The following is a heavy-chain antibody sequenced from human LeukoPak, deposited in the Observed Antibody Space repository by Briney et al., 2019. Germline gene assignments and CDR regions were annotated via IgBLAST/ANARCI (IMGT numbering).Heavy chain of an antibody. V-gene: IGHV1-69*05. D-gene: IGHD4-23*01. J-gene: IGHJ4*02. CDR2: IIPIFGTA. Sequence: SVKVSCKASGGTFSSYAISWVRQAPGQGLEWMGGIIPIFGTANYAQKFQGRVTITTDESTSTAYMELSSLRYEDTAVYYCARSTMVVSSTFFDYWGQGTLVTVSS. CDR1: GGTFSSYA. CDR3: ARSTMVVSSTFFDY.